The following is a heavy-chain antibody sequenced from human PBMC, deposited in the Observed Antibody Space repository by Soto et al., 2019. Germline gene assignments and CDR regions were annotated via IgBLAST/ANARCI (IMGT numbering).Heavy chain of an antibody. D-gene: IGHD3-3*01. CDR2: IIPIFGIG. V-gene: IGHV1-69*01. CDR1: GGTFNRYA. CDR3: ARSAITLFGVVSIPPHYYSEVDV. Sequence: QVQLVQSGAEVKKPASSVKVSCKASGGTFNRYAISWVRQAPGQGLEWMGGIIPIFGIGNDAQRFQGRVTITADESTGTAYMELSSLRSEDTGVYYCARSAITLFGVVSIPPHYYSEVDVWGQGTTVTVSS. J-gene: IGHJ6*02.